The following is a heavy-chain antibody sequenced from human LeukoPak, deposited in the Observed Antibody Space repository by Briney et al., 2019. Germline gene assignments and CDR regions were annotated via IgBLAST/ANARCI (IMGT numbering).Heavy chain of an antibody. CDR2: INTNTGNP. V-gene: IGHV7-4-1*02. CDR1: GYTFTSYA. J-gene: IGHJ2*01. CDR3: ARDFPARDWFFDL. Sequence: ASVKVSCKASGYTFTSYAMNWVRQAPGQGLERMGWINTNTGNPRYAQAFRGRFVFSLDTSVSTAYLQISSLKAEDTAVYYCARDFPARDWFFDLWGRGTLVTVSS.